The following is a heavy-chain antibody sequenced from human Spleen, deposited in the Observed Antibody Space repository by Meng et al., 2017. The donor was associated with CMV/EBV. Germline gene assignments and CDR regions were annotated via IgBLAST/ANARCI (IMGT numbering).Heavy chain of an antibody. D-gene: IGHD2-2*02. Sequence: GGSLRLSCATSGFTFSGSAIHWVRKAPGKGLEWVGRIRSKANDYATVYAASVKGRFTFSRDDSKNTAYLQMNSLKTEDTAVYYCSTQYPTDYWAQGTLVTVSS. J-gene: IGHJ4*02. CDR1: GFTFSGSA. CDR3: STQYPTDY. CDR2: IRSKANDYAT. V-gene: IGHV3-73*01.